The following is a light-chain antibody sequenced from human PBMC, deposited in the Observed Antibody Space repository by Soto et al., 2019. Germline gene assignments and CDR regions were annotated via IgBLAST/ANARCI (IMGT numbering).Light chain of an antibody. J-gene: IGKJ4*01. V-gene: IGKV3-11*01. CDR1: QSVGTF. CDR2: DAS. Sequence: EIFLTQSPATLALSAGESATLSCGASQSVGTFLDWYQHKPGQAPRLLILDASTRATGVPPRFSGSKSGTDFTLTISRLEPEDFELYYCQQRRTWPLTFGGGTKVDIK. CDR3: QQRRTWPLT.